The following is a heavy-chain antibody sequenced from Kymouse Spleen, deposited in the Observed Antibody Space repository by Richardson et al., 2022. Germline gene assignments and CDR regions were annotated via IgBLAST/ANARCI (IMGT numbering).Heavy chain of an antibody. V-gene: IGHV3-9*01. Sequence: EVQLVESGGGLVQPGRSLRLSCAASGFTFDDYAMHWVRQAPGKGLEWVSGISWNSGSIGYADSVKGRFTISRDNAKNSLYLQMNSLRAEDTALYYCAKELLYYGMDVWGQGTTVTVSS. CDR3: AKELLYYGMDV. J-gene: IGHJ6*02. CDR2: ISWNSGSI. D-gene: IGHD2-15*01,IGHD4-23*01. CDR1: GFTFDDYA.